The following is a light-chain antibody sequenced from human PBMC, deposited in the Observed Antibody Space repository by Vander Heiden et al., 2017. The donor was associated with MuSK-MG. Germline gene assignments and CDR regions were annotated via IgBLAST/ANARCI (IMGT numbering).Light chain of an antibody. CDR1: QDITNY. CDR3: QKYENLPYT. V-gene: IGKV1-33*01. Sequence: DIQMTQSPSSLSASVGDRVTITYQASQDITNYLNWYQQKPGKAPKFSGSGSGTEFTLTISSLQPEDIATYYCQKYENLPYTFGQGTKVEIK. J-gene: IGKJ2*01.